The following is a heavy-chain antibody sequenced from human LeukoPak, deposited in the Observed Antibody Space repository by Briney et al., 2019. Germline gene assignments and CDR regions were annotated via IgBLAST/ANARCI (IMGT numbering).Heavy chain of an antibody. CDR2: ISYDGSNK. CDR1: GFTFSSYG. Sequence: TGGSLRLSCAASGFTFSSYGMHWVRQAPGKGLEWVALISYDGSNKYYADSVKGRFTISRDNSKNTLYLQMNSLRAEDTAVYYWVRGIWHSFDYWGQGTLVTVSS. CDR3: VRGIWHSFDY. V-gene: IGHV3-30*03. J-gene: IGHJ4*02.